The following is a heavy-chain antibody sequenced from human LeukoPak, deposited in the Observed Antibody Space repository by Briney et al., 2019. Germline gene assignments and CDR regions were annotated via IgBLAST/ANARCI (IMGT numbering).Heavy chain of an antibody. CDR1: GYTFTSYG. CDR3: ARDSRGSGSYYGWFDP. D-gene: IGHD3-10*01. Sequence: GASVKVSCKASGYTFTSYGISWVLQAPGQGLEWMGWISAYNGNTNYAQKLQGRVTMTTDTSTSTAYMELRSLRSDDTAVYYCARDSRGSGSYYGWFDPWGQGTLVTVSS. V-gene: IGHV1-18*01. CDR2: ISAYNGNT. J-gene: IGHJ5*02.